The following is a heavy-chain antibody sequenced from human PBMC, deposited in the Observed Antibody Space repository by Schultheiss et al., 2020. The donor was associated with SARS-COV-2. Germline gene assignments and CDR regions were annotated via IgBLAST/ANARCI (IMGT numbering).Heavy chain of an antibody. J-gene: IGHJ4*02. CDR3: AKEGSGYYYDY. D-gene: IGHD3-22*01. Sequence: SETLSLTCAVSGGSLSGFYWNWIRQSSGKGLEWIGEINHIGNTTYNPSLRSRVTISVDTSKNQFSLKLSSVTAADTAVYYCAKEGSGYYYDYWGQGTLVTVSS. CDR1: GGSLSGFY. V-gene: IGHV4-34*01. CDR2: INHIGNT.